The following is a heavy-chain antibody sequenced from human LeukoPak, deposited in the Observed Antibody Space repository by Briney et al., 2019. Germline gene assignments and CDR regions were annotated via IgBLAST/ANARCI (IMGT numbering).Heavy chain of an antibody. CDR2: INPSGGST. CDR1: GYRFTSYY. V-gene: IGHV1-46*01. Sequence: ASVTVSFKASGYRFTSYYLHWVRQAPGQGLEWMGVINPSGGSTTYGQKFQGRVTMTRDTSTLTVYIELSSLRPDDTAMYYCARDGAAATKRGHFDYWGQGTLVTVSS. J-gene: IGHJ4*02. CDR3: ARDGAAATKRGHFDY. D-gene: IGHD1-26*01.